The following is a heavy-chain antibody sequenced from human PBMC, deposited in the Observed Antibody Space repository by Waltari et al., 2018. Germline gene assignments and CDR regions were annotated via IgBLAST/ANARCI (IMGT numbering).Heavy chain of an antibody. CDR3: ARHGGPWKQGSWYDDFDY. CDR1: GYSFTSSW. Sequence: VQLVQSGAEVKKPGESLKIPCKGSGYSFTSSWLGWVRPMPGTGLEWMGIIYPGDSDTRYGPSFQGQVTISADKSISTAYLQWSSLKASDTAMYYCARHGGPWKQGSWYDDFDYWGQGTLDTVSS. CDR2: IYPGDSDT. J-gene: IGHJ4*02. D-gene: IGHD6-13*01. V-gene: IGHV5-51*01.